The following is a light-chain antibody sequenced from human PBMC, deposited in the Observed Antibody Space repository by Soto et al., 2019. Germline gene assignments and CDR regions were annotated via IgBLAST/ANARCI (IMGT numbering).Light chain of an antibody. Sequence: EIVLTQPPDTLSLSPGERSTLSCRASQSVSTYLAWYQQKPGQAPRLXXYDASNRATGNPARFSGSVSGTDFTLTISSLEFEDSALYYGQQRSNWPSITFGQGTRLEIK. CDR2: DAS. CDR1: QSVSTY. J-gene: IGKJ5*01. V-gene: IGKV3-11*01. CDR3: QQRSNWPSIT.